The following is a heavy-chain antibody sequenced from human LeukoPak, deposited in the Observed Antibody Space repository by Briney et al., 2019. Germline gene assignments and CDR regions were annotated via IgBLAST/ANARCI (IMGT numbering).Heavy chain of an antibody. Sequence: SETLSLTCTVSGGSISSYYWSWIRQPPGKGLEWIGYIYDSGSTNYNPSLKSRVTISVDTSKNQFSLKLSSVTAADTAVYYCASTPLRGYSYGYDYWGQGTLVTVSS. J-gene: IGHJ4*02. CDR1: GGSISSYY. CDR2: IYDSGST. D-gene: IGHD5-18*01. CDR3: ASTPLRGYSYGYDY. V-gene: IGHV4-59*08.